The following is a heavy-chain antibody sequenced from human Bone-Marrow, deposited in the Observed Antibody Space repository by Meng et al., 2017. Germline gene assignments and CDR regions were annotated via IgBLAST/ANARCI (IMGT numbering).Heavy chain of an antibody. CDR1: GFTFSNYA. J-gene: IGHJ4*02. V-gene: IGHV3-23*01. Sequence: GESLKISCAASGFTFSNYAMSWVRRAPGKGLEWVSALSGGSFTTYYADSVKGRFTISRHNSKNTLYLQVNSRRAEDTALYYCAKSSYGLGDYFDYWGQGMLVTVSS. D-gene: IGHD3-10*01. CDR3: AKSSYGLGDYFDY. CDR2: LSGGSFTT.